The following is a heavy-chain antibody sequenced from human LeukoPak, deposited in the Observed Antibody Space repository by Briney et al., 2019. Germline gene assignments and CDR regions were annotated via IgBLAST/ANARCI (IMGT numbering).Heavy chain of an antibody. D-gene: IGHD2-15*01. CDR1: GFTFSNYA. CDR2: ISYDGSNK. V-gene: IGHV3-30*04. J-gene: IGHJ4*02. Sequence: QSGRSLRLSCAASGFTFSNYALHWVRQSPGKGLEWVAVISYDGSNKFYADSVRGRFSTSRDSSKNTLYLQMNSLRSEDTAVYYCAREVRGNLDYWGQGTLVTVSS. CDR3: AREVRGNLDY.